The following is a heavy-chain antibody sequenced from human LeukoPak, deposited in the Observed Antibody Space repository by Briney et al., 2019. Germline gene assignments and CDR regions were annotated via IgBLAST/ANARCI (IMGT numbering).Heavy chain of an antibody. V-gene: IGHV1-2*02. CDR1: GYAFSGYY. CDR3: ARGYPLSTTAAGTYFQH. CDR2: INPNSGGT. D-gene: IGHD6-13*01. Sequence: ASVKVSCKASGYAFSGYYMHWVRQAPGQGLEWMGWINPNSGGTNYAQKFQGRVTMTRDTSISTAYMELSRLRSDDTAVYYCARGYPLSTTAAGTYFQHWGQGTLVTVSS. J-gene: IGHJ1*01.